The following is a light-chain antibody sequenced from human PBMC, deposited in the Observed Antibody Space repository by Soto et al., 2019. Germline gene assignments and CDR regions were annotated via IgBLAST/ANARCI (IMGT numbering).Light chain of an antibody. CDR1: RSILYSSNNKNN. Sequence: DIVMTQSPDSLAVSLGERATINCKSSRSILYSSNNKNNLAWYQQKPGRPPKLLIYWASTRESGVPDRFSGSGSGTDFTLTISALQAEDVAVYYCQQYYNSPMTFGQGTKVDIK. J-gene: IGKJ1*01. V-gene: IGKV4-1*01. CDR3: QQYYNSPMT. CDR2: WAS.